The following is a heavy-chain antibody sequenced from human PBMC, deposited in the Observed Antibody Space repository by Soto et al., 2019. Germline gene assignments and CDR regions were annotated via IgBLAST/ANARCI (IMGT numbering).Heavy chain of an antibody. CDR3: AGGDIVATISETDAFDI. J-gene: IGHJ3*02. Sequence: QVQLQESGPGLVKPSETLSLTCTVSGGSISSYYWSWIRQPPGKGLEWIGYIYYSGSTNYNPSLKSRVTISVDTSKNQFSLKLSSVTAADTAVYYCAGGDIVATISETDAFDIWGQGTMVTVSS. D-gene: IGHD5-12*01. CDR2: IYYSGST. CDR1: GGSISSYY. V-gene: IGHV4-59*01.